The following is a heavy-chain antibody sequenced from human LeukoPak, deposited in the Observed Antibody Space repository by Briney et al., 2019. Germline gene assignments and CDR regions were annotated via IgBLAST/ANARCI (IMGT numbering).Heavy chain of an antibody. D-gene: IGHD5-12*01. CDR3: ARAERGGYSGYDYGVDL. J-gene: IGHJ6*04. V-gene: IGHV3-30*04. CDR1: GFTFSSYA. CDR2: ISYDGSNT. Sequence: GSLRLSCAASGFTFSSYAMHWVRQAPGKGLEWVAVISYDGSNTYYADFVKGRFTISRDNSKNTLYLQMNSLRAEDTAVYYCARAERGGYSGYDYGVDLWGKGTTVTVSS.